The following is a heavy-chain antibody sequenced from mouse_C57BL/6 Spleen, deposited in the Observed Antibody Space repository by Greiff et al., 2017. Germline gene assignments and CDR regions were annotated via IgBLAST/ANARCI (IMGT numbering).Heavy chain of an antibody. CDR3: ATNYYGSSSFAY. CDR1: GFNIKDED. D-gene: IGHD1-1*01. V-gene: IGHV14-2*01. CDR2: IDPEDGET. J-gene: IGHJ3*01. Sequence: EGKRKEAGEESVKPGELGKGVCTASGFNIKDEDRKWVKQRTEQGLEWIGRIDPEDGETKYAPKFQGKATITADTSSNTAYLQLSSLTSEDTAVYYCATNYYGSSSFAYWGQGTLVTVSA.